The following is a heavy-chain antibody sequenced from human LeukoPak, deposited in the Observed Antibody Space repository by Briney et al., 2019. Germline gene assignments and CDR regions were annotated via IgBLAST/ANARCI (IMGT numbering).Heavy chain of an antibody. V-gene: IGHV4-31*03. Sequence: SQTLSLTCTVSGGSISSGGYYWSWIRQHPGKGLEWIGYIYYSGSTYYNPSLKSRVTISVDTSKNQFSLKLSSVTAADTAVYYCARDSMGTTMVRGVITPTSFDIWGQGTMVTVSS. D-gene: IGHD3-10*01. CDR1: GGSISSGGYY. CDR3: ARDSMGTTMVRGVITPTSFDI. CDR2: IYYSGST. J-gene: IGHJ3*02.